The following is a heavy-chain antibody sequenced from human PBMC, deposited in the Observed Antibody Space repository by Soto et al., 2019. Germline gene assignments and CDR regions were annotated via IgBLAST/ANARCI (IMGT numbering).Heavy chain of an antibody. J-gene: IGHJ4*02. D-gene: IGHD1-1*01. V-gene: IGHV1-46*03. CDR2: IKPSGGSK. CDR1: GYPFTSYY. CDR3: ARYVWTDY. Sequence: QVQLVQSGAEVKKPGASVKVSCKASGYPFTSYYMHWVRQAPGQGLALMGIIKPSGGSKSNPQKFQGRVNMPQDTSTRPVYMALSSLRAEDTAVYYCARYVWTDYWGQGTLVTVSS.